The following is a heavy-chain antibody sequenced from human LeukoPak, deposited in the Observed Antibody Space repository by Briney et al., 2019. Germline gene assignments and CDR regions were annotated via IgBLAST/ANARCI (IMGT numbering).Heavy chain of an antibody. D-gene: IGHD3-16*01. CDR3: AKGRFNYYFDY. CDR2: ISGSGDST. J-gene: IGHJ4*02. CDR1: GFTFSSYA. V-gene: IGHV3-23*01. Sequence: GGSLRLSCAASGFTFSSYAMSWVRQAPGKGLDRVSAISGSGDSTYYADSVKGRFTISRDNSKNTLYLQMNSLRAEDTAVYYCAKGRFNYYFDYSGQGTLVTVSS.